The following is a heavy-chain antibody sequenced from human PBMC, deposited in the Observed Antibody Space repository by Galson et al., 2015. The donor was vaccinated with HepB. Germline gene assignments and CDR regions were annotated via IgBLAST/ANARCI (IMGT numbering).Heavy chain of an antibody. CDR1: GFTFSSYA. D-gene: IGHD3-22*01. J-gene: IGHJ4*02. CDR3: ARARADPYYYDSSGPWPGDY. V-gene: IGHV3-30-3*01. CDR2: ISYDGSKK. Sequence: SLRLSCAASGFTFSSYAMHWVRQAPGKGLEWVAVISYDGSKKYDADSVKGRFTISRDNSKNTLYLQMNSLRPEDTAVYYCARARADPYYYDSSGPWPGDYWGQGTLVTVSS.